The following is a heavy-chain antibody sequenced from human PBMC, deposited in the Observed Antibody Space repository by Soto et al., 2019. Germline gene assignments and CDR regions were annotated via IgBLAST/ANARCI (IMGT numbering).Heavy chain of an antibody. V-gene: IGHV3-9*01. Sequence: ESGGGVVQPGRSLRLSCAASGFTFDDYAMHWVRQAPGKGLEWVSGISWNSGSIGYADSVKGRFTISRDNAKNSLYLQMNSLRAEDTALYYCAKARGITFGGVIVIPYYFDYWGQGTLVTVSS. CDR3: AKARGITFGGVIVIPYYFDY. D-gene: IGHD3-16*02. CDR1: GFTFDDYA. J-gene: IGHJ4*02. CDR2: ISWNSGSI.